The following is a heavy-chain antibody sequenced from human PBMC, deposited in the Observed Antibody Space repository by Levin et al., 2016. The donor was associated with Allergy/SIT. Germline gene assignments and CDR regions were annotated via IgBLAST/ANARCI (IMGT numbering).Heavy chain of an antibody. J-gene: IGHJ6*02. CDR2: IDYRGNT. CDR3: ARRLAYGSGMYGMDV. D-gene: IGHD3-10*01. Sequence: SETLSLTCTVSGGSISSRTNYWGWIRQSPGKGLEWIGSIDYRGNTFYNPSLMSRVTISVDTSKNQLSLKLSSVTAADSAVYYCARRLAYGSGMYGMDVWGQGTTVTVSS. CDR1: GGSISSRTNY. V-gene: IGHV4-39*01.